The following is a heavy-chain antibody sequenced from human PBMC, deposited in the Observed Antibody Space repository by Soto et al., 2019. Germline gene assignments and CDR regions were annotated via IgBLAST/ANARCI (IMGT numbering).Heavy chain of an antibody. CDR1: GYTLTELS. CDR3: ATVDTMVRGVILPWFDP. D-gene: IGHD3-10*01. J-gene: IGHJ5*02. V-gene: IGHV1-24*01. CDR2: FDPEDGET. Sequence: ASVKVSCKVSGYTLTELSMHWVRQAPGKGLEWMGGFDPEDGETIYAQKFQGRVTMTEDTSTDTAYMELSSLRSEDTAVYYCATVDTMVRGVILPWFDPWGQGTLVTVSS.